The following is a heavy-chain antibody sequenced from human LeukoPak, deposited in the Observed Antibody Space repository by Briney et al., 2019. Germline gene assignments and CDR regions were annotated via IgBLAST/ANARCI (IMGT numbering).Heavy chain of an antibody. Sequence: GASLRLSCAASGFTFSSYSMNWVRQAPGKGLEWVSFISSSLDSDIYYADSVKGRFTISRDNAKNSLYLQMNSLRAEDTAVYYCARGVRDILSGYYTDYYFYYMDVWGKGTTVTVSS. V-gene: IGHV3-48*01. J-gene: IGHJ6*03. CDR2: ISSSLDSDI. CDR1: GFTFSSYS. CDR3: ARGVRDILSGYYTDYYFYYMDV. D-gene: IGHD3-9*01.